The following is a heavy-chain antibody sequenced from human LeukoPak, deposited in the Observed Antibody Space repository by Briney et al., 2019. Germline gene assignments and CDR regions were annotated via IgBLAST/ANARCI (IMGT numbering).Heavy chain of an antibody. V-gene: IGHV4-34*01. D-gene: IGHD3-22*01. J-gene: IGHJ6*03. CDR3: ARAPSSGYYYYYFYYMDV. Sequence: SETLSLTCAVYGGSFSGYYWSWLRQPPGKGLEWIGEINDSGSTNYNPSLKSRVTISVDTSKNQFSLKLSSVTAADTAVYYCARAPSSGYYYYYFYYMDVWGKGTAVTLSS. CDR2: INDSGST. CDR1: GGSFSGYY.